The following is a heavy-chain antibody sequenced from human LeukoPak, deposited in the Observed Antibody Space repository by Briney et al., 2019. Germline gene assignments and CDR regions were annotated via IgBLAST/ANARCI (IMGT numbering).Heavy chain of an antibody. CDR1: GYTFTSYG. J-gene: IGHJ3*02. CDR2: ISAYNGNT. D-gene: IGHD2-2*01. Sequence: APVKVSCKASGYTFTSYGISWVRQAPGQGLEWMGWISAYNGNTNYAQKLQGRVTMTTDTSTSTAYMELRSLRSDDTAVYYCARDGYQLLLDAFDIWGQGTMVTVSS. CDR3: ARDGYQLLLDAFDI. V-gene: IGHV1-18*04.